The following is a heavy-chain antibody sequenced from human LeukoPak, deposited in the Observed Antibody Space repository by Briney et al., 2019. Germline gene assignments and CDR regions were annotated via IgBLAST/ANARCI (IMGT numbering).Heavy chain of an antibody. CDR1: GFTFSSYA. CDR2: ISGSGGST. CDR3: ARYRKEATVTYYFDY. J-gene: IGHJ4*02. V-gene: IGHV3-23*01. D-gene: IGHD4-11*01. Sequence: GGSLRLSCAASGFTFSSYAMSWVRQAPGKGLEWVSAISGSGGSTYYADSVKGRFTISRDNSKNTLYLQMNSLRAEDTAVYYCARYRKEATVTYYFDYWGQGTLVTVSS.